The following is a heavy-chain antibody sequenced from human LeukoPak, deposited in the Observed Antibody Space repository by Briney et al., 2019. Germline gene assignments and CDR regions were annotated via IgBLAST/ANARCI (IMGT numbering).Heavy chain of an antibody. V-gene: IGHV4-59*08. J-gene: IGHJ4*02. CDR3: ARLSGTSSSIDY. CDR2: IYYSGST. D-gene: IGHD6-13*01. Sequence: SETLSLTCTISGGSISSYYWSWIRQPPGKGLEWIGYIYYSGSTNYNPSLKSRVTISVDTSKNQFSLKLSSVTAADTAVYYCARLSGTSSSIDYWGQGTLVTVSS. CDR1: GGSISSYY.